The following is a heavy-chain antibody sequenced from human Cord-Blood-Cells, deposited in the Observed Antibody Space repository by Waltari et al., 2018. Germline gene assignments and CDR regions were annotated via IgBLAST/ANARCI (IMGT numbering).Heavy chain of an antibody. D-gene: IGHD1-26*01. CDR2: IWYDGSNK. CDR1: GLTFSSYG. CDR3: ARGGSGSYWYFDL. V-gene: IGHV3-33*01. Sequence: QVQLVESGGGVVQPGRSLRLSCAASGLTFSSYGMHWVRQAPGKGLEWVAVIWYDGSNKYYADSVKGRFTISRDNSKNTLYLQMNSLRAEDTAVYYCARGGSGSYWYFDLWGRGTLVTVSS. J-gene: IGHJ2*01.